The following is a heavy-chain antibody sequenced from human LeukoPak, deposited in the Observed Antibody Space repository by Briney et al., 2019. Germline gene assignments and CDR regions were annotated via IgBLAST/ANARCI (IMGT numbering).Heavy chain of an antibody. Sequence: SGTLSLTCTVSGGSISSYYWSWIRQPPGKGLEWIGYIYYSGSTNYNPSLKSRVTISVDTSKNQFSLKLSSVTAADTAVYYCARDQDGSGTNDYWGQGTLVTVSS. CDR3: ARDQDGSGTNDY. D-gene: IGHD3-10*01. CDR2: IYYSGST. J-gene: IGHJ4*02. V-gene: IGHV4-59*01. CDR1: GGSISSYY.